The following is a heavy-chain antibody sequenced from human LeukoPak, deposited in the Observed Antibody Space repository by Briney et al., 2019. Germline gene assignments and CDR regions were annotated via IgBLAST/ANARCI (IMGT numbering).Heavy chain of an antibody. J-gene: IGHJ4*02. Sequence: GESLKISCKGSGYSFTSYWIGWVRQMPGKGLEWMGIIYPGDSDTRYSPSFQGQVTISADKSISTAYLQWSSLEASDTAMYYCASQYSSSWGGLNYWGQGTLVTVSS. V-gene: IGHV5-51*01. CDR3: ASQYSSSWGGLNY. D-gene: IGHD6-13*01. CDR1: GYSFTSYW. CDR2: IYPGDSDT.